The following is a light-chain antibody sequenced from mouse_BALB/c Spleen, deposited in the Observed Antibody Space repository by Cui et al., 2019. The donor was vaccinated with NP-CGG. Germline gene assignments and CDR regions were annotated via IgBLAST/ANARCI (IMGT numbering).Light chain of an antibody. J-gene: IGLJ1*01. CDR2: GTN. CDR1: TGAVTTSNY. CDR3: ALWYSNHWV. V-gene: IGLV1*01. Sequence: QAVVTQESALTTSPGETVTLTCRSSTGAVTTSNYANWVQEKPDHLFTGLIGGTNNRAPGVPARFSGSLIGDKAALTITGAQTEDEANYFCALWYSNHWVFGGGTKLTVL.